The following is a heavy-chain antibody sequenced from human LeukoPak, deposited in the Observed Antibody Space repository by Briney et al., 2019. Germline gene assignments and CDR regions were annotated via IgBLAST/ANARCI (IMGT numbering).Heavy chain of an antibody. CDR1: GFTFSSDW. J-gene: IGHJ4*02. CDR3: AKDQYYYDSSGYSALDY. CDR2: IRYDGSNK. V-gene: IGHV3-30*02. D-gene: IGHD3-22*01. Sequence: GGSLSLSCAASGFTFSSDWMMWVPQAPGKGLVGGAFIRYDGSNKYYADSVKGRFTISRDNSKNTLYLQMNSLRAEDTAVYYCAKDQYYYDSSGYSALDYWGKGTLVTVSS.